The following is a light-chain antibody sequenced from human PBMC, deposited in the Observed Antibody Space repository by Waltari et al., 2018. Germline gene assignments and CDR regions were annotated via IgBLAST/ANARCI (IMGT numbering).Light chain of an antibody. CDR1: SSHIGSNT. Sequence: QSVLTQPPSASGTPGQRVTISCSGGSSHIGSNTVNWYQQVPGTAPKLLIYSTNQRPSGVPDRFSGSKSGNSASLTISELQSEDEADYFCAVWDDSLNALFGGGTKLTVL. CDR3: AVWDDSLNAL. J-gene: IGLJ2*01. CDR2: STN. V-gene: IGLV1-44*01.